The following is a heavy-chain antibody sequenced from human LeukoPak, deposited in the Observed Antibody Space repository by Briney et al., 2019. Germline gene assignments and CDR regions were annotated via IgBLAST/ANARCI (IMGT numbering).Heavy chain of an antibody. CDR3: ASGTTGTTGFNY. D-gene: IGHD1-7*01. V-gene: IGHV3-21*01. Sequence: GGSLRLSCAASGFSFSDYTMNWVRQAPGKGLEWLSSISIGSAYIHYADSVKGRFTISRDNAKNSLNLQMSSLSAEDTAVYYCASGTTGTTGFNYWGQGTLVTVSS. CDR2: ISIGSAYI. CDR1: GFSFSDYT. J-gene: IGHJ4*02.